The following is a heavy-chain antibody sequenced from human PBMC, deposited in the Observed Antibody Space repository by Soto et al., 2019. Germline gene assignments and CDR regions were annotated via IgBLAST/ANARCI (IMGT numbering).Heavy chain of an antibody. V-gene: IGHV4-59*01. CDR3: ACSGGGSSDY. D-gene: IGHD2-15*01. J-gene: IGHJ4*02. Sequence: SETLSLTCTVSGGSISSYYWSWIRQPPGKGLEWIGYIYYSGSTNYNPSLKSRVTISVDTSKNQFSLKLSSVTAADTAVYYCACSGGGSSDYWGQGTLVTVSS. CDR2: IYYSGST. CDR1: GGSISSYY.